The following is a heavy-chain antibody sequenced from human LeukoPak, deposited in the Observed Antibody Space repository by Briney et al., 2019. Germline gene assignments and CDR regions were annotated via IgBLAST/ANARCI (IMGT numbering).Heavy chain of an antibody. CDR2: INPNSGGT. CDR1: GYTFTGYY. Sequence: GASVKVSCKASGYTFTGYYMHWVRQAPGQGLEWMGWINPNSGGTNYAQKFQGRVTMTRDTSISTAYMELSRLRSDDTAVYYCARVKAGTITMVRGACDYWGQGTLVTVSS. D-gene: IGHD3-10*01. J-gene: IGHJ4*02. V-gene: IGHV1-2*02. CDR3: ARVKAGTITMVRGACDY.